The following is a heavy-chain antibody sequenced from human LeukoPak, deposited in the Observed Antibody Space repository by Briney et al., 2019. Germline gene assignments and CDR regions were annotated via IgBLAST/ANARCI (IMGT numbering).Heavy chain of an antibody. J-gene: IGHJ5*02. V-gene: IGHV1-69*13. CDR3: ALRGVNRYNGNYGSVLRGFDP. CDR1: GGTFSSYA. D-gene: IGHD1-7*01. CDR2: IIPIFGTA. Sequence: SVKVSCKASGGTFSSYAISWVRQAPGQGLEWMGGIIPIFGTANYAQKFQGRVTITADESTSTAYMELSSLRSEDTAVYYCALRGVNRYNGNYGSVLRGFDPWGQGTLVTVSS.